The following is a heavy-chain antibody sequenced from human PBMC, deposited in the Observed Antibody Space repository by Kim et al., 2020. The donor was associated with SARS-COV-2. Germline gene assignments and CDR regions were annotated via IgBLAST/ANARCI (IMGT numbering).Heavy chain of an antibody. J-gene: IGHJ2*01. CDR1: GGTFSSYA. V-gene: IGHV1-69*13. D-gene: IGHD5-12*01. CDR2: IIPIFGTA. Sequence: SVKVSCKASGGTFSSYAISWVRQAPGQGLEWMGGIIPIFGTANYAQKFQGRVTITADESTSTAYMELSSLRSEDTAVYYCARVEEPKSGYGWEDWYFDLWGRGTLVTVSS. CDR3: ARVEEPKSGYGWEDWYFDL.